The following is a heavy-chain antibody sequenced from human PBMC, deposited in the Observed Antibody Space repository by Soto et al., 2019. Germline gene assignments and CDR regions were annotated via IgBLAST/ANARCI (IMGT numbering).Heavy chain of an antibody. V-gene: IGHV3-53*02. Sequence: EVQLVETGGGLIQPGGSLRLSCAASGFTVSNNYMSWVRQAPGKGLEWVSLIYSGGSTFYADSVKGRFTISRDNSKNTLFLQMNGLRAEDTAVYFCATYTSLDYWGQGILVTVSS. CDR1: GFTVSNNY. CDR3: ATYTSLDY. J-gene: IGHJ4*02. CDR2: IYSGGST. D-gene: IGHD2-2*02.